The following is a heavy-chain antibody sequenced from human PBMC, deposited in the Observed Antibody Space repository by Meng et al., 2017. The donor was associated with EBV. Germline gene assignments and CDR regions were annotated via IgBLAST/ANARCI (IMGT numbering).Heavy chain of an antibody. J-gene: IGHJ4*02. V-gene: IGHV4-39*07. D-gene: IGHD3-10*01. CDR3: ARSSPVRFGGLSN. CDR1: GGSISSSSYY. CDR2: IFYSGST. Sequence: QLQLQESGPGLVKPSEXPSLTCTVSGGSISSSSYYWGWIRRPPGKGLAWIGSIFYSGSTYYNPSLKSRVTISVDTSKNQFSLKLSSVTAADTAVYYCARSSPVRFGGLSNWGQGTLVTVSS.